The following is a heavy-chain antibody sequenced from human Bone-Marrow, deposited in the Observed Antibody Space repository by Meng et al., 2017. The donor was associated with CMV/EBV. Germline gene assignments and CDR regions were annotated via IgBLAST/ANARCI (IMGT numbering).Heavy chain of an antibody. CDR1: GGSISSSSFD. CDR3: ARDSTWPDNWFDP. J-gene: IGHJ5*02. Sequence: VSGGSISSSSFDWGWIRQPPGKGLEWIGSIYYSGSTYYNQSLKSRVTISVDTSKNQFSLKLSSVTAADTAVYYCARDSTWPDNWFDPWGQGTLVTVSS. CDR2: IYYSGST. D-gene: IGHD3-3*02. V-gene: IGHV4-39*07.